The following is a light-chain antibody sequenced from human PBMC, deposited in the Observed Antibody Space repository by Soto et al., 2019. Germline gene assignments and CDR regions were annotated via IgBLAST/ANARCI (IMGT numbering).Light chain of an antibody. V-gene: IGKV1-5*01. CDR1: QSISGW. Sequence: DIQMTQSPSTLSASVGDRVTITCRASQSISGWLAWYQQKPGKAPNLLISDASSLESGVPSRFSGSGSGTEFNLTISGLQPDDFATYYCQQYSSYSSFGQGTKLEIK. J-gene: IGKJ2*01. CDR2: DAS. CDR3: QQYSSYSS.